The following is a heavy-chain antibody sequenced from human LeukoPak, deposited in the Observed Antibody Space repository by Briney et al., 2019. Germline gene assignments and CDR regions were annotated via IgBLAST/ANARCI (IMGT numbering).Heavy chain of an antibody. V-gene: IGHV3-74*01. CDR3: VGSGWYSTDYFDY. Sequence: QTGGSLRLSCAASGFTFSSYWMHWVRQAPGKGLVWVSRINGDGSGTAYADSVKGRFTISRDNAKNTLYLQMNSLRAEDTAVYYCVGSGWYSTDYFDYWGQGTLVTVSS. J-gene: IGHJ4*02. CDR2: INGDGSGT. D-gene: IGHD6-19*01. CDR1: GFTFSSYW.